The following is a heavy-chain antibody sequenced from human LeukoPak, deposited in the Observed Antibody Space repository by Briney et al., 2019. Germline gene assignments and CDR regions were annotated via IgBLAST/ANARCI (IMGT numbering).Heavy chain of an antibody. CDR3: ATYSSSSLGGYYYYYMDV. Sequence: SVKVSCKASGGTFSSYAISWVRQAPGQGLEWMGGIIPIFGTANYAQKFQGRVTITTDESTSTAYMELSSLRSEDTAVYYCATYSSSSLGGYYYYYMDVWGKGTTVTVSS. D-gene: IGHD6-6*01. V-gene: IGHV1-69*05. CDR2: IIPIFGTA. J-gene: IGHJ6*03. CDR1: GGTFSSYA.